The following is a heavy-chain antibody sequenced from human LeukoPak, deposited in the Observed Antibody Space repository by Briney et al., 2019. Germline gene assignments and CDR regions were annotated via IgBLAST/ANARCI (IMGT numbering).Heavy chain of an antibody. D-gene: IGHD3-10*01. CDR1: GGSISSSSYY. CDR3: ARSELLWFGKVNSGFDF. Sequence: SETLSLTCTVSGGSISSSSYYWGWLRQPPGKGLEWIGSIYYSGSTYYNPSLKSRVTISVDTSKNQFSLKLSSVTAADTAVYYCARSELLWFGKVNSGFDFWGQGTLVTVSS. J-gene: IGHJ4*02. V-gene: IGHV4-39*01. CDR2: IYYSGST.